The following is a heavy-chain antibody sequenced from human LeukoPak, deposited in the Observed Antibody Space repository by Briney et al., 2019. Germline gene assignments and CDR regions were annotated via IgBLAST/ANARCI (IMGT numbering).Heavy chain of an antibody. CDR1: GFTFSSYA. CDR3: AKKFRPYCSGGSCYSDLDY. Sequence: PGGSLRLSCAASGFTFSSYAMSWVRQAPGKGLEWVSAISGSGGSTYYADSVKGRFTISRDNSKNTLYLQMNSLRAEDTAVYYCAKKFRPYCSGGSCYSDLDYWGQGTLVTVSS. D-gene: IGHD2-15*01. V-gene: IGHV3-23*01. CDR2: ISGSGGST. J-gene: IGHJ4*02.